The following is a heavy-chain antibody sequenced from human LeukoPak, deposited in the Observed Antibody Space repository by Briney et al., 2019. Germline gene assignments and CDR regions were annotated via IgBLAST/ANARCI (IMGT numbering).Heavy chain of an antibody. CDR3: ASLYYYDSSGSLDY. J-gene: IGHJ4*02. CDR2: IYYSGST. D-gene: IGHD3-22*01. V-gene: IGHV4-39*07. Sequence: SQTLSLTCTVSGGSISSSSYYWGWIRQPPGKGLEWIGSIYYSGSTYYNPSLKSRVTISVDTSKNQFSLKLSSVTAADTAVYYCASLYYYDSSGSLDYWGQGTLVTVSS. CDR1: GGSISSSSYY.